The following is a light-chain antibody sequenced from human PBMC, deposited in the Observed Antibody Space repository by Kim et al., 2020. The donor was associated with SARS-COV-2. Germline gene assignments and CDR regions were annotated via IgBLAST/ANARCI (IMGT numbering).Light chain of an antibody. V-gene: IGKV1-9*01. CDR3: QQVNSYPYT. CDR2: DAS. J-gene: IGKJ2*01. Sequence: SASVGDRVTVTCRASQGISTYLAWYQQNPGKAPKLLIYDASTLQSGVPSRFSGSGSGTDFTLTISSLQPGDFATYYCQQVNSYPYTFGQGTKLEI. CDR1: QGISTY.